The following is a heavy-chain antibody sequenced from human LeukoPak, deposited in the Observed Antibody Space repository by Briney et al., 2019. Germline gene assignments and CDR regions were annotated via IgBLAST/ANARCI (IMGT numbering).Heavy chain of an antibody. Sequence: GGSLRLSCAASGFTFSSYGMHWVRQAPGKGLEWVAVISYDGSDEYYADSVKGRFTISRDKSKNTLYLQMNSLRAEDTAVYYCTSYSSSWYVFDYWGQGTLVTVSS. CDR2: ISYDGSDE. D-gene: IGHD6-13*01. CDR1: GFTFSSYG. J-gene: IGHJ4*02. V-gene: IGHV3-30*03. CDR3: TSYSSSWYVFDY.